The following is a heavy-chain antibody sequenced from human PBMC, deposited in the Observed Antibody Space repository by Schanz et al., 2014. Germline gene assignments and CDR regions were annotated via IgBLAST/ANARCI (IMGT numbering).Heavy chain of an antibody. CDR1: GFTVSSNH. Sequence: EVQLLESGGGLVQPGESLRVSCAASGFTVSSNHMSWVRQAPGKGLEWVSGISGSGGSTYYADSVKGRFTISRDNSKNTLYLQMNSLSADDTAVFYCAKGMGYCSGGTCYDYYYYGLDVWGQGTTVTVSS. D-gene: IGHD2-15*01. CDR2: ISGSGGST. CDR3: AKGMGYCSGGTCYDYYYYGLDV. J-gene: IGHJ6*02. V-gene: IGHV3-23*01.